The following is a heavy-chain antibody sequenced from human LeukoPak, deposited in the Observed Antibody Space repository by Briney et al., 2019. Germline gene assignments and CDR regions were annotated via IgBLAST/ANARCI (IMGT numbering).Heavy chain of an antibody. CDR3: ARSALTGVAFDI. Sequence: GGSLRLSCAASGFNFSSYDMNWVRQAPGKGLEWLSYISRSGSTKYYADSVKGRFTISRDNAKNSLFLQMNSLRAEDTAVYYCARSALTGVAFDIWGQGTVVTVSS. CDR2: ISRSGSTK. J-gene: IGHJ3*02. V-gene: IGHV3-48*03. CDR1: GFNFSSYD.